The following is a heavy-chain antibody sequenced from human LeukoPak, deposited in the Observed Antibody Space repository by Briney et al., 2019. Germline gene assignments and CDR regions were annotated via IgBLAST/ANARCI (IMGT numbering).Heavy chain of an antibody. J-gene: IGHJ4*02. D-gene: IGHD1-26*01. CDR3: ARGLAYSGSYYGGIDY. V-gene: IGHV4-34*01. CDR1: GGSFSGYY. Sequence: PSETLSLTCAVYGGSFSGYYWSWIRQPPGKGLEWIGEINHSGSTSYNPSLKGRVTISVDTSKNQFSLKLSSVTAADTAVYYCARGLAYSGSYYGGIDYWGQGTLVTVSS. CDR2: INHSGST.